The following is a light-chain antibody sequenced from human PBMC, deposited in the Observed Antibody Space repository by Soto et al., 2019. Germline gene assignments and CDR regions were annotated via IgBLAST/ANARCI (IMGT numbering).Light chain of an antibody. CDR1: SNDVGGYNF. CDR3: SSYAGRYTVV. Sequence: QSALTQPRSVSGSPGQSVTISCTGTSNDVGGYNFVSWYQQHPGKVPKLFIYDVSRRPSGVPDRFSGSKSGNTASLTISGLQAEDAADYYCSSYAGRYTVVVGGGTKLTVL. V-gene: IGLV2-11*01. J-gene: IGLJ2*01. CDR2: DVS.